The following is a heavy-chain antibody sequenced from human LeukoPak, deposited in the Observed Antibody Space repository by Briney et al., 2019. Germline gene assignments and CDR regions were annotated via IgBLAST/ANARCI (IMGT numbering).Heavy chain of an antibody. V-gene: IGHV1-2*02. Sequence: ASVKVSCKASGYTFTGYYMHWVRQAPGQGLEWMGWINPNSGGTNYAQKFQGRVTMTRDTSISTACMELSRLRSDDTAVYYCARDRRRRAIAVAVLPDYWGQGTLVTVSS. CDR2: INPNSGGT. D-gene: IGHD6-13*01. J-gene: IGHJ4*02. CDR3: ARDRRRRAIAVAVLPDY. CDR1: GYTFTGYY.